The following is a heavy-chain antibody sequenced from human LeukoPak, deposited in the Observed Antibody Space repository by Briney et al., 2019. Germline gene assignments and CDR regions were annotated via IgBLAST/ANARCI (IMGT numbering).Heavy chain of an antibody. CDR1: GSTFSSYW. J-gene: IGHJ4*02. Sequence: PGGSLRLSCAASGSTFSSYWMHWVRQAPGKGLVWVSHINNDGSSTNYADSVKGRFTISRDNAKNTLYLQMNSLRTEDTAVYYCACYGIAPPHWGQGALVTVSS. CDR3: ACYGIAPPH. V-gene: IGHV3-74*01. D-gene: IGHD2-15*01. CDR2: INNDGSST.